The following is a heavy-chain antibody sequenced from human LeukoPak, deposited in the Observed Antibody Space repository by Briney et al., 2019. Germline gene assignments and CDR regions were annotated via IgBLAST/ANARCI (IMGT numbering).Heavy chain of an antibody. CDR2: INPNSGGT. Sequence: ASVKVSCKASGYTFTGYYMHWVRQAPGQGLEWMGWINPNSGGTNYAQKLQGRVTMTRDTSISTAYMELSRLRSDDTAVYYCAREATGTTDSDAFDIWGQGTMVTVSS. CDR1: GYTFTGYY. D-gene: IGHD1-1*01. J-gene: IGHJ3*02. V-gene: IGHV1-2*02. CDR3: AREATGTTDSDAFDI.